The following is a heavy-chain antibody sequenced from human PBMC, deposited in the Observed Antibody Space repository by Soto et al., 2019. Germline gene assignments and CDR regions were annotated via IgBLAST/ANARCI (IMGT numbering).Heavy chain of an antibody. V-gene: IGHV3-7*05. J-gene: IGHJ3*02. D-gene: IGHD2-8*01. CDR3: TRDVSPVSSDLYFAAFDI. Sequence: QLVESGGGLVQPGGSLRLSCEASGFSFTNDWMTWVRQAPGKGLEWVAKIKGDGSKTSYLDSVRGRFTVSRDNAKGSLYLQMNSLRAADTALYYCTRDVSPVSSDLYFAAFDIWGQGTMVTVSS. CDR1: GFSFTNDW. CDR2: IKGDGSKT.